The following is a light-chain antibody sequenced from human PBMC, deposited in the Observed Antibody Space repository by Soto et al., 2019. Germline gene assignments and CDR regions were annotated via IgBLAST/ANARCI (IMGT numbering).Light chain of an antibody. V-gene: IGKV1-5*01. CDR1: QSISSW. J-gene: IGKJ1*01. CDR2: DAS. CDR3: QQYNSYPWT. Sequence: DIQMTQSPSTLSASVGDRVTITCRASQSISSWLAWYQQKSGKAPKLLIYDASSLESGVPSRFSGSGSGTEFTLTISSLQPDDFATYYCQQYNSYPWTFGQGTKV.